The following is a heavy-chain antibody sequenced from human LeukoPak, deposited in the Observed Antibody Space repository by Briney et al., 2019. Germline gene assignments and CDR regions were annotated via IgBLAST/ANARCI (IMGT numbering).Heavy chain of an antibody. CDR1: GFTFSSYE. CDR3: ARVWDCSSTSCYATADPDAFDI. V-gene: IGHV3-48*03. CDR2: ISSSGSTI. J-gene: IGHJ3*02. Sequence: PGGSLRLSCAASGFTFSSYEMNWVRQAPGKGLEWVSYISSSGSTIYYADSVKGRFTISRDNAKNSLYLQMNSLRAEDTAVYYCARVWDCSSTSCYATADPDAFDIWGQGTMVTVSS. D-gene: IGHD2-2*01.